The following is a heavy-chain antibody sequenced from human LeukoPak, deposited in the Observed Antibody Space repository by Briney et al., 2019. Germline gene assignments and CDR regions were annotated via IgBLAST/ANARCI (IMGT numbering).Heavy chain of an antibody. J-gene: IGHJ6*02. CDR2: IKENGSER. CDR1: GFIFSNYW. CDR3: ARVPNSSSWPKAAYFYYYGMDV. V-gene: IGHV3-7*01. Sequence: AGGSLRLSCTASGFIFSNYWMTWVRQAPGKGLEGVANIKENGSERYYAHSVKGRFTISRDNARKSLYLQMNSLRPEDTAVYYCARVPNSSSWPKAAYFYYYGMDVWGRGTTVTVSS. D-gene: IGHD6-13*01.